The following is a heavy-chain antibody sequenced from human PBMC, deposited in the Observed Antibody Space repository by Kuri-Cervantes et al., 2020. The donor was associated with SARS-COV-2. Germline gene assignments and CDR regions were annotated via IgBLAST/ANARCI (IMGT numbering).Heavy chain of an antibody. Sequence: GGSLRLSCVASGFTFSAYTLNWVRQTPGKGLEWVGRFKSKAAGGTTVYAAPVQGRFTISRDDSRNTLYLQMNSLKTEDTAVYYCARDGLLRFLEWLFMYYFDYWGQGTLVTVSS. CDR2: FKSKAAGGTT. CDR3: ARDGLLRFLEWLFMYYFDY. CDR1: GFTFSAYT. D-gene: IGHD3-3*01. J-gene: IGHJ4*02. V-gene: IGHV3-15*01.